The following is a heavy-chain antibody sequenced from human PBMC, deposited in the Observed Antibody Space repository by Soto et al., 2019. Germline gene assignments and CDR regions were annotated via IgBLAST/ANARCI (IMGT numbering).Heavy chain of an antibody. V-gene: IGHV3-48*03. D-gene: IGHD4-17*01. CDR2: ITSTGSTI. CDR3: ARDGYGDPYYYYAMDV. CDR1: GFTFSLYE. Sequence: GGSLRLSCAASGFTFSLYEMSWVRQAPGEGLEYISYITSTGSTIYYADSVKGRFTISRDNAKNSLYLQMNSLRAEDTAVYFCARDGYGDPYYYYAMDVWGQGTTVTVSS. J-gene: IGHJ6*02.